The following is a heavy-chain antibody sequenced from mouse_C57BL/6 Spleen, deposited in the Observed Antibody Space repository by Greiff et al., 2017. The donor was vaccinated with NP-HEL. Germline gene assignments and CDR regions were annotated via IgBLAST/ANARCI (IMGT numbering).Heavy chain of an antibody. CDR3: ARSAYYGSRGYFDV. Sequence: VKLQQSGAELVRPGASVKLSCKASGYTFTDYYINWVKQRPGQGLEWIARIYPGSGNTYYNEKFKGKATLTAEKSSSTAYMQLSSLTSEDSAVYFCARSAYYGSRGYFDVWGTGTTVTVSS. CDR1: GYTFTDYY. D-gene: IGHD1-1*01. CDR2: IYPGSGNT. J-gene: IGHJ1*03. V-gene: IGHV1-76*01.